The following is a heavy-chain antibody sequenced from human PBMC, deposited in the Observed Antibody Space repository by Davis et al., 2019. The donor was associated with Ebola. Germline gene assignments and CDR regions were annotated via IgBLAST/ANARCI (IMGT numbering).Heavy chain of an antibody. V-gene: IGHV3-7*01. Sequence: GGSLRLSCAASGFTFSSYGIHWVHQAPGKGLEWVASIKQDGSEKYYVDSVKGRFTISRDNAKNSLYLQMNSLRAEDTAVYYCLYGMDVWGQGTTVTVSS. J-gene: IGHJ6*02. CDR2: IKQDGSEK. CDR3: LYGMDV. CDR1: GFTFSSYG.